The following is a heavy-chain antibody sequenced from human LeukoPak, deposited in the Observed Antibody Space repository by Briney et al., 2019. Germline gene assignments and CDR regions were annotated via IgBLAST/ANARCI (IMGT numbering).Heavy chain of an antibody. CDR1: GYSISSGYY. D-gene: IGHD6-13*01. CDR2: IYHSGST. J-gene: IGHJ4*02. V-gene: IGHV4-38-2*02. CDR3: ARGRGSSWYYFDS. Sequence: SETLSLTCTVSGYSISSGYYWGWIRQPPGKGLEWIGSIYHSGSTYYNPSLKSRVTISVDTSKNQFSLNLSSVTAADTAVYYCARGRGSSWYYFDSWGQGTLVTVSS.